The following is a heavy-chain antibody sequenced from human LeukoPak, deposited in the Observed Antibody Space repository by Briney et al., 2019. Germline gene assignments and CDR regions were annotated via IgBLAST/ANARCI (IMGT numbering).Heavy chain of an antibody. CDR1: GYTFSSYG. D-gene: IGHD2-15*01. CDR3: ARDFFHGHCSGLTCFLLDS. CDR2: ISAHYGNT. J-gene: IGHJ4*02. Sequence: ASVKVSRKASGYTFSSYGITWVRQAPGQGLEWMGWISAHYGNTNYEQKFQGRLTMTTDTSTNTAYMELRSLRPDDTAVYYCARDFFHGHCSGLTCFLLDSWGQGSLVAVSS. V-gene: IGHV1-18*01.